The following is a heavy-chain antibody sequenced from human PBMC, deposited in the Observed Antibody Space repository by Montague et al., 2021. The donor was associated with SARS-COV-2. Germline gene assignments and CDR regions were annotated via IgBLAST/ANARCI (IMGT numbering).Heavy chain of an antibody. CDR2: IYHSGST. Sequence: SETLSLTCAVSGGSISSSNWWSWVRQPPGKGLEWIGEIYHSGSTNYNPSLKSRVTISVDKSKNQFSLKLSSVTAADTAVFYCARSTVTNSPFGFSNKLRSRYNGMDVWGQGTTVTVSS. V-gene: IGHV4-4*02. J-gene: IGHJ6*02. CDR3: ARSTVTNSPFGFSNKLRSRYNGMDV. CDR1: GGSISSSNW. D-gene: IGHD4-17*01.